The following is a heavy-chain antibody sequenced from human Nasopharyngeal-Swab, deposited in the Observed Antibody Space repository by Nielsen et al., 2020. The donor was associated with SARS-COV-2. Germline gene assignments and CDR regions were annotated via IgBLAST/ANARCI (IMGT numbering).Heavy chain of an antibody. CDR3: AKDDVVRGDAFDI. J-gene: IGHJ3*02. CDR2: ISASGGST. Sequence: GGSLRLSYIASGFTFNIYAMAWVRRTPGRGLQWVSGISASGGSTYYTDSVKGRFAVSRDNSRNTLYPQMHSLRVEDTALYYCAKDDVVRGDAFDIWGQGTMVTVSS. V-gene: IGHV3-23*01. CDR1: GFTFNIYA. D-gene: IGHD3-10*01.